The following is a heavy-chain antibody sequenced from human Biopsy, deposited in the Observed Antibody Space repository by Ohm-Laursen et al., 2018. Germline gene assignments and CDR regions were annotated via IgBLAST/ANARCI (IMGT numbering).Heavy chain of an antibody. J-gene: IGHJ4*02. D-gene: IGHD1/OR15-1a*01. Sequence: SLRLSCAASGFSFSSYGMHWVRQAPGKGLEWVSFISSGSSPIYYADSVKGRFTISRDDAKNSLYLQVNSPRAEDTAVYYCARGRTGGWGQGTLVTVSS. CDR1: GFSFSSYG. CDR2: ISSGSSPI. V-gene: IGHV3-48*01. CDR3: ARGRTGG.